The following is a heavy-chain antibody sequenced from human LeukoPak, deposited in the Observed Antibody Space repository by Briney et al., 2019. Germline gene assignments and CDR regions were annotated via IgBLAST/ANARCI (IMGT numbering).Heavy chain of an antibody. CDR1: GFTFSSYG. V-gene: IGHV3-30*18. D-gene: IGHD6-19*01. CDR3: ANIPYSSGHFDY. CDR2: ISYDGSNK. Sequence: XRLSCAASGFTFSSYGMHWVRQAPGKGLEWVAVISYDGSNKYYADSVKGRFTISRDNSKNTLYLQMNSLRAEDTAVYYCANIPYSSGHFDYWGQGTLVTVSS. J-gene: IGHJ4*02.